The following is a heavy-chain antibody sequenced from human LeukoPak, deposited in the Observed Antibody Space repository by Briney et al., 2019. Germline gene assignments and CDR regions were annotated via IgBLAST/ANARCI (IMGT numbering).Heavy chain of an antibody. D-gene: IGHD2-15*01. CDR2: INHSGST. J-gene: IGHJ1*01. CDR1: GVSFSGYY. CDR3: ARVILRLLFQH. V-gene: IGHV4-34*01. Sequence: SETLSLTCAVYGVSFSGYYWSWIRQPPGKGLEWIGEINHSGSTNYNPSLKSRVTISVDTSKNQFSLKLSSVTAADTSVYYCARVILRLLFQHWGQGTLVTVSS.